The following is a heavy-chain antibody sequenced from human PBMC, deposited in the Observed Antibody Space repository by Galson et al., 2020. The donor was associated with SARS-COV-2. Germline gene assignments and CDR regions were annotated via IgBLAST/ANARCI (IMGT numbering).Heavy chain of an antibody. V-gene: IGHV3-33*01. CDR3: SRDPPYYYDTSGRRALDI. D-gene: IGHD3-22*01. Sequence: GGSLRLSCAASGFTFTNYGFHWVRHAPGKGLEWVAVVSNDGRQSFYIDSVRGRFTISRDNSKNTVYLQLDSLRAEDTAVYYCSRDPPYYYDTSGRRALDIWGQGTLVTVSS. J-gene: IGHJ3*02. CDR2: VSNDGRQS. CDR1: GFTFTNYG.